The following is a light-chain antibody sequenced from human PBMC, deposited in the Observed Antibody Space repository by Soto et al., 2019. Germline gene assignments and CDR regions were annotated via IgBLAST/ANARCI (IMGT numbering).Light chain of an antibody. J-gene: IGKJ2*01. CDR3: QQYNNWPPRVT. CDR1: QSVSSN. CDR2: GAS. V-gene: IGKV3-15*01. Sequence: EIVMTQSPATLSVSPGERATLSCRASQSVSSNLAWYQQKPGQAPRLLIYGASTRATGIPARFSGSGSGTEFTRTSSRRQSEDFAVYDCQQYNNWPPRVTFGQGTKLEIK.